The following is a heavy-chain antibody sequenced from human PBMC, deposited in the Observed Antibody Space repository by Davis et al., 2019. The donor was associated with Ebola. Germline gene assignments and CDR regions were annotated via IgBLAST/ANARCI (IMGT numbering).Heavy chain of an antibody. Sequence: SETLSLTCTVSGGSISSGGYYWSWIRQRPGKGLEWIGYIYNSGSTYYNPSLRSRVTISVETSKNQFSLKLSSVNAADTAVYYCARDTGIAADSYGMDVWGQGTTVTVSS. D-gene: IGHD6-13*01. J-gene: IGHJ6*02. CDR1: GGSISSGGYY. V-gene: IGHV4-31*03. CDR3: ARDTGIAADSYGMDV. CDR2: IYNSGST.